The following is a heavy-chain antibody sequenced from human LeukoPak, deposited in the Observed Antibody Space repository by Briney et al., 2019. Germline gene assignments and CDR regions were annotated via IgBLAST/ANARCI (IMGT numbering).Heavy chain of an antibody. CDR1: GFTFSAYW. Sequence: GGSLRLSCAASGFTFSAYWMSWVRQAPGKGLNWVANIKQDGSEKYYADSVKGRFTISRDNSKNTLYLQMNSLRAEDTAVYYCRSLIAARQDAFDIWGQGTMVTVSS. CDR3: RSLIAARQDAFDI. CDR2: IKQDGSEK. J-gene: IGHJ3*02. V-gene: IGHV3-7*02. D-gene: IGHD6-6*01.